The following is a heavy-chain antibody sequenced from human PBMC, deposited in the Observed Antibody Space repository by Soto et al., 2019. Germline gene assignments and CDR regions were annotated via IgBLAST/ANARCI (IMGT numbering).Heavy chain of an antibody. CDR3: ARGLYDYVWGSYRYSYFQH. D-gene: IGHD3-16*02. CDR1: GGSVSSGSYY. V-gene: IGHV4-61*01. Sequence: SETLSLTCTVSGGSVSSGSYYWSWIRQPPGKGLEWIWYIYYSGSTNYNPSLKSRVTISVDTSKNQFSLKLSSVTAADTAVYYCARGLYDYVWGSYRYSYFQHWGQGTLVTVSS. J-gene: IGHJ1*01. CDR2: IYYSGST.